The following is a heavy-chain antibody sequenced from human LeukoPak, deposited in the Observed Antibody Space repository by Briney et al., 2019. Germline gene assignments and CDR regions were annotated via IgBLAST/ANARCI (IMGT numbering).Heavy chain of an antibody. CDR2: ISWNSGSI. CDR1: GFTFDDYA. Sequence: PGGSLRLSCAASGFTFDDYAMHWVRQAPGKGLEWVSGISWNSGSIGYADSVKGRFTISRDNAKNSLYLQMNSLRAEDTALYYCARRHCSGGSCYYDFDHWGQGTLVTVSS. D-gene: IGHD2-15*01. V-gene: IGHV3-9*01. J-gene: IGHJ4*02. CDR3: ARRHCSGGSCYYDFDH.